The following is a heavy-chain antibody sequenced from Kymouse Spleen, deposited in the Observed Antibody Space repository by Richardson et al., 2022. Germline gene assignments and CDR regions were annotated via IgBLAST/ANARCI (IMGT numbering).Heavy chain of an antibody. Sequence: QVQLQESGPGLVKPSETLSLTCTVSGGSISSYYWSWIRQPPGKGLEWIGYIYYSGSTNYNPSLKSRVTISVDTSKNQFSLKLSSVTAADTAVYYCARSHWVHFDYWGQGTLVTVSS. CDR2: IYYSGST. V-gene: IGHV4-59*01. CDR1: GGSISSYY. J-gene: IGHJ4*02. D-gene: IGHD7-27*02. CDR3: ARSHWVHFDY.